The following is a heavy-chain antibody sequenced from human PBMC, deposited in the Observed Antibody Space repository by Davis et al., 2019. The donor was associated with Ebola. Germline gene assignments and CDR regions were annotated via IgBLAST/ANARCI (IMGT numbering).Heavy chain of an antibody. CDR3: AIQIMGATRVFDY. CDR1: GGSFSGYL. J-gene: IGHJ4*02. CDR2: INHSGST. Sequence: MPSETLSLTCVVYGGSFSGYLWSWIRQPPGKGLEWIGEINHSGSTSYNPSLKSRVTISVDTSKNQFSLRLSSVTAADTAVYYCAIQIMGATRVFDYWGQGTVVTVSS. D-gene: IGHD1-26*01. V-gene: IGHV4-34*01.